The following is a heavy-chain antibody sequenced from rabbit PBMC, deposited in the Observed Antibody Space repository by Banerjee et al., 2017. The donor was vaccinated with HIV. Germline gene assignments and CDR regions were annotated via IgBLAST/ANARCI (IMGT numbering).Heavy chain of an antibody. J-gene: IGHJ4*01. V-gene: IGHV1S45*01. D-gene: IGHD6-1*01. CDR2: ISTGSDGST. CDR3: AGGYVGYGYTYNL. Sequence: QEQLVESGGGLVQPGGSLKLSCKASGFSFSSGYDMCWVRQAPGKGLEWIAFISTGSDGSTYYANWAKGRFSVSKTSSTTVTLQMTSLTAADTATYFCAGGYVGYGYTYNLWGPGTLVTVS. CDR1: GFSFSSGYD.